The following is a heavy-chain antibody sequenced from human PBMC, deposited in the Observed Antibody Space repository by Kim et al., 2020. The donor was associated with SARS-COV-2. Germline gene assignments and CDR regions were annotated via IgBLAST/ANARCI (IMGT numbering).Heavy chain of an antibody. V-gene: IGHV4-31*01. CDR2: IYYGGST. D-gene: IGHD6-13*01. Sequence: SETLSLTCTVFGASISSGGYYCCGSRQHPGRGLEWVGYIYYGGSTRYNSSFKSVITIALNTYNNQFPLMLSFMASAATAFYYSGRDIREQVVLVLAF. CDR1: GASISSGGYY. J-gene: IGHJ3*01. CDR3: GRDIREQVVLVLAF.